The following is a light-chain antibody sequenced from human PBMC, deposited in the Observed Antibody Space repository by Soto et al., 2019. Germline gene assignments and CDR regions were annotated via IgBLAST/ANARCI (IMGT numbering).Light chain of an antibody. CDR2: EVN. CDR3: SSYAGINNLGV. Sequence: QSVLTQPPSASGSPGQSVTISCTGTSSDVGGYKYVSWYQQHPGKAPKLMIFEVNKGPSGVPDRFSGSKSGNTASLTVSGLQVEDEADYYCSSYAGINNLGVFGTGTKLTVL. J-gene: IGLJ1*01. V-gene: IGLV2-8*01. CDR1: SSDVGGYKY.